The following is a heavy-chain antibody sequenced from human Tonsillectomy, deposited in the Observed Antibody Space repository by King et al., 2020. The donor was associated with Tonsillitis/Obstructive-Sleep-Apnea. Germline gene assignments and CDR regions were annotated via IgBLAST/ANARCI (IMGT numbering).Heavy chain of an antibody. CDR2: INPNSGGT. CDR3: ARDRGMTIFGVVIGHWFDP. J-gene: IGHJ5*02. CDR1: GYTFTGYY. Sequence: QLVQSGAEVKKPGASVKVSCKASGYTFTGYYMHWVRQAPGQGLEWMGRINPNSGGTNYAQKFQGRVTMTRDTSISTAYMELSRLRSDDTAVYYCARDRGMTIFGVVIGHWFDPWGQGTLVTVSS. V-gene: IGHV1-2*06. D-gene: IGHD3-3*01.